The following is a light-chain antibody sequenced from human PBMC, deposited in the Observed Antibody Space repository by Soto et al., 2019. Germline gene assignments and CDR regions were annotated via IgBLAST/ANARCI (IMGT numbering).Light chain of an antibody. CDR2: EVS. CDR3: SSYTSISTLV. V-gene: IGLV2-14*01. CDR1: SSDVGSYKY. J-gene: IGLJ3*02. Sequence: QSVLTQPASVSGSPGQSVTISCTGTSSDVGSYKYVSWYQQHPGKAPKVMIYEVSNRPSGVSDRFSGSKSGNTASLTISGLQAEDEADYYCSSYTSISTLVFGGGTQLTVL.